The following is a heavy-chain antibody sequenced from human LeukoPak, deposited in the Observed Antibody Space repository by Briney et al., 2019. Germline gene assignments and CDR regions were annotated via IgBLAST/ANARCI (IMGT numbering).Heavy chain of an antibody. D-gene: IGHD3-16*01. CDR1: GVSFSGYY. Sequence: SETLCLTCAASGVSFSGYYWNWIRQAPGKGLEWIGEISHRGSTNYNPSLKSRVTISVDTSRSQFSLKLSSVTAADTAVYYCARGAEDYVWGSYPNWFDPWGQGTLVTVSS. J-gene: IGHJ5*02. CDR2: ISHRGST. V-gene: IGHV4-34*01. CDR3: ARGAEDYVWGSYPNWFDP.